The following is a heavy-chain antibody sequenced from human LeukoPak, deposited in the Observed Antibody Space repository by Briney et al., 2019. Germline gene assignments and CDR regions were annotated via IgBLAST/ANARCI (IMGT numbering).Heavy chain of an antibody. CDR2: ISGSGGRT. J-gene: IGHJ4*02. V-gene: IGHV3-23*01. Sequence: PGGSLRLSCAASGFTFSSYALSWVRQAPGKGLEWVSAISGSGGRTYYADSVKGRFTVSRDNSKNTLYLQMNSLRAEDTAVYYCAKASSWYNQFNYWGQGTLVTVSS. CDR3: AKASSWYNQFNY. CDR1: GFTFSSYA. D-gene: IGHD6-13*01.